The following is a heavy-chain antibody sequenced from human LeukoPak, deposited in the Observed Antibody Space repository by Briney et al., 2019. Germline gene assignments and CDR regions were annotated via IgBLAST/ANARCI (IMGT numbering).Heavy chain of an antibody. J-gene: IGHJ6*03. D-gene: IGHD6-6*01. V-gene: IGHV4-34*01. CDR2: INHSGST. CDR1: GGSFSGYY. Sequence: SETLSLTCAVYGGSFSGYYWSWIRQPPGKGLEWIGEINHSGSTNYNPSLKSRVTISVDTSKNQFSLKLSSVTAADTAVYYCARLRIAARRGYYYMDVWGKGTTVTVSS. CDR3: ARLRIAARRGYYYMDV.